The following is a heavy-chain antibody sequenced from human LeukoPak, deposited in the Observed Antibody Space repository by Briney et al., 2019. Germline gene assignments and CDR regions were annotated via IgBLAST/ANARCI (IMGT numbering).Heavy chain of an antibody. J-gene: IGHJ4*02. CDR1: GGSISSYY. CDR3: ARNGGYGDYAFPFDY. CDR2: IYYSGST. Sequence: SETLSLTCTVSGGSISSYYWSWIRQPPGKGLEWIGYIYYSGSTNYNPSLKSRVTISVDTSKNQFSLKLSSVTAADTAVYYCARNGGYGDYAFPFDYWGQGTLVTVSS. D-gene: IGHD4-17*01. V-gene: IGHV4-59*08.